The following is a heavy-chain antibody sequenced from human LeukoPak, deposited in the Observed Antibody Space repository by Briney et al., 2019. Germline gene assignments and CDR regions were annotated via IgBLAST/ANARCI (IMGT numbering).Heavy chain of an antibody. D-gene: IGHD5-24*01. Sequence: GGSLRLSCAASGFTVSSNYMNWVRQASGKGLEWVSVIYGGGNIYYADSVKGRFTISRDNSKNTLYLQMNSLRAEDTAVYYCARGAGYNYPYYFDYWGQGTLVTVSS. CDR2: IYGGGNI. CDR1: GFTVSSNY. CDR3: ARGAGYNYPYYFDY. V-gene: IGHV3-53*01. J-gene: IGHJ4*02.